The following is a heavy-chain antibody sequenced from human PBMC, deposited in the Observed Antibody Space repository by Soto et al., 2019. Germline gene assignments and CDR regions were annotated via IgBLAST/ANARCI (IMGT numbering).Heavy chain of an antibody. J-gene: IGHJ6*02. V-gene: IGHV1-2*04. D-gene: IGHD3-3*01. CDR3: ARDPRNIDFWSGLDYYYYGMDV. Sequence: QVQLVQSGAEVKKPGASVKVSCKASGYTFTGYYMHCVRQAPGQGLEWMGWINPNSGGTNYAQKFQGWVTMTRDTSISTAYMELSRLRSDDTAVYYCARDPRNIDFWSGLDYYYYGMDVWGQGTTVTVSS. CDR1: GYTFTGYY. CDR2: INPNSGGT.